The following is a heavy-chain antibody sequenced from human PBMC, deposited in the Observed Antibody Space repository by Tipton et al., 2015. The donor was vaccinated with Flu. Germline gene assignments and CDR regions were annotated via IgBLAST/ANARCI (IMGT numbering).Heavy chain of an antibody. J-gene: IGHJ4*02. CDR1: GFTFDYYG. V-gene: IGHV3-33*01. CDR3: IREFTGGYNSPGY. D-gene: IGHD5-24*01. Sequence: SLRLSCAASGFTFDYYGMHWVRQAPGRGLQWVAFMWSDGGNEKYADSVKGRFAISRDNAKNTLYLQMNSLRVEDTAVYYCIREFTGGYNSPGYWGQGTLVTVSS. CDR2: MWSDGGNE.